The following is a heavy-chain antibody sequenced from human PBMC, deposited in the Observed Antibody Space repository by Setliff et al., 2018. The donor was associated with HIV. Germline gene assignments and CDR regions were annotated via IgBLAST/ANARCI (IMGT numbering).Heavy chain of an antibody. CDR1: GGSFTDIGGSFTDYY. V-gene: IGHV4-34*01. CDR2: INHSGST. CDR3: ARGVNFDY. Sequence: PSETLSLTCAVFGGSFTDIGGSFTDYYWIWIRQPPGKGLEWIGEINHSGSTHYNPSLKSRFTISVDTSRNQFSLKLTSVTAADTAIYYCARGVNFDYWGQGTQVTVSS. J-gene: IGHJ4*02.